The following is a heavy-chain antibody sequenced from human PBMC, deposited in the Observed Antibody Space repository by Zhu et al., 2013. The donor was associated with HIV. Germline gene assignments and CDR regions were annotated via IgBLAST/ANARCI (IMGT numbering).Heavy chain of an antibody. V-gene: IGHV4-61*01. J-gene: IGHJ4*02. CDR1: GGSVTSGSYY. CDR2: IYSSGST. Sequence: QVQLQQSGPGLVKPSETLSLTCTVSGGSVTSGSYYWSWIRQPPGKGLEWIGYIYSSGSTNYNPSLQSRVTSSVDTSKNQFSLNLTSVTAADTAVYYCARDRRGSGTYDYWGQGSLVTVSS. D-gene: IGHD3-10*01. CDR3: ARDRRGSGTYDY.